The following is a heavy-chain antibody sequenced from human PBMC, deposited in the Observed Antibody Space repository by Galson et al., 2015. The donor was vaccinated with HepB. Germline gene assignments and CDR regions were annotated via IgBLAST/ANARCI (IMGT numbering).Heavy chain of an antibody. V-gene: IGHV5-10-1*01. CDR2: IDPSDSYT. CDR1: GYSFTSYW. CDR3: ARQDSDYYGSGSYYTGVGL. J-gene: IGHJ4*02. Sequence: QSGAEVTKPGESLRISCKGSGYSFTSYWISWVRQMPGKGLEWMGRIDPSDSYTNYSPSFQGHVTISADKSISTAHLQWSSLKASDTAMYYCARQDSDYYGSGSYYTGVGLWGQGTLVTVSS. D-gene: IGHD3-10*01.